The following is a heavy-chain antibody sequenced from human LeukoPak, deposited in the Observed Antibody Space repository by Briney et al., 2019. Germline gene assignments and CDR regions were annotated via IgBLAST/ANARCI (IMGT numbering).Heavy chain of an antibody. CDR2: MNPYSTNT. V-gene: IGHV1-8*01. J-gene: IGHJ4*02. CDR1: GYTFANYD. D-gene: IGHD2/OR15-2a*01. Sequence: ASVTVSCKTSGYTFANYDITWVRQAPGRGLEWMGWMNPYSTNTGYARQFQGRLSMTRDISITTAYMELSSLRSEDTAVYYCARATRGDLLSEFWGQGSLITVSS. CDR3: ARATRGDLLSEF.